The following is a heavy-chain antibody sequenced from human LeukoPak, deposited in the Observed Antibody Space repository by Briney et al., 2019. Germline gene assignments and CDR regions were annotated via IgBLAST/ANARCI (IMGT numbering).Heavy chain of an antibody. J-gene: IGHJ4*02. CDR1: GFTLGNYW. CDR3: ANFDS. V-gene: IGHV3-21*01. Sequence: PGGSLRLSCAASGFTLGNYWMNWVRQAPGKGLEWVSSISSSSSYIYYADSVKGRFTISRDNAKNSLYLQMNSLRAEDTAVYYCANFDSWGQGTLVTVSS. CDR2: ISSSSSYI.